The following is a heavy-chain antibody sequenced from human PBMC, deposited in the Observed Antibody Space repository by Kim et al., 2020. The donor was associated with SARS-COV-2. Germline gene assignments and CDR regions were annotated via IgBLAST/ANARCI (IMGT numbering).Heavy chain of an antibody. Sequence: PSLKSRVTISVDTSKHQFSLKLSSGTAADTAVYYCAREGLSGSYSGWFDPWGQGTLVTVSS. J-gene: IGHJ5*02. D-gene: IGHD1-26*01. V-gene: IGHV4-39*07. CDR3: AREGLSGSYSGWFDP.